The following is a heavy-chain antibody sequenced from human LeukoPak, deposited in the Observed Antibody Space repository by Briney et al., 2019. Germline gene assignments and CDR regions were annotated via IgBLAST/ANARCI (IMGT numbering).Heavy chain of an antibody. CDR3: ARVVGYNWNDPGGDAFDI. Sequence: ASVKVSCKASGYTFTGYYMHWVRQAPGQGLEWMGWINPNSGGTNYAQKFQGRVTMTRDTSISTAYMELSRLRSDDTAVYYCARVVGYNWNDPGGDAFDIWGQGTMVTVSS. CDR1: GYTFTGYY. J-gene: IGHJ3*02. D-gene: IGHD1-1*01. V-gene: IGHV1-2*02. CDR2: INPNSGGT.